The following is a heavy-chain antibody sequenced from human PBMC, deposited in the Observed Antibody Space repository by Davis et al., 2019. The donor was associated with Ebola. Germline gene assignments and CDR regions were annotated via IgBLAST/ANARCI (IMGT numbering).Heavy chain of an antibody. CDR3: ARPMTSRSAAAFDI. Sequence: GESLKISCKGSGYRFNNQWIGWVRQMPGKGLEWIGIIYPGDSDTRYSPSFQGQVTISADKSITTAYLQWSSLKASDTAMYYCARPMTSRSAAAFDIWGQGTMVTVSS. J-gene: IGHJ3*02. CDR1: GYRFNNQW. V-gene: IGHV5-51*01. D-gene: IGHD3-3*01. CDR2: IYPGDSDT.